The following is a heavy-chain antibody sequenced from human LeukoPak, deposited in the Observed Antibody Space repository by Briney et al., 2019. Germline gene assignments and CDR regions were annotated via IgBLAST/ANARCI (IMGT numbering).Heavy chain of an antibody. D-gene: IGHD3-10*01. CDR1: GFTFNSYH. CDR3: ARDSGGGYAMDV. J-gene: IGHJ6*02. V-gene: IGHV3-48*02. CDR2: ISVRSDAI. Sequence: GGSLRLSCAASGFTFNSYHMNWVRQAPGKGLEWVSYISVRSDAIYYADSVKGRFTISRDNARNSLYLQMNSLRDEDTAAYYCARDSGGGYAMDVWGRGTTVTVSS.